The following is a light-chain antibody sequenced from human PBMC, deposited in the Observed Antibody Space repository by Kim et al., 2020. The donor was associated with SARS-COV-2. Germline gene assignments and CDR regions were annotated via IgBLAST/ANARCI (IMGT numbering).Light chain of an antibody. J-gene: IGKJ1*01. CDR3: LQDYNYPRT. CDR1: QGIGND. V-gene: IGKV1-6*01. CDR2: AAS. Sequence: SASVGDRVTITCRASQGIGNDLGWYQQKPGKAPELLIYAASSLQSGVPSRFSGSGSGTDFTLTISSLQPEDFATYYCLQDYNYPRTFGQGTKVDIK.